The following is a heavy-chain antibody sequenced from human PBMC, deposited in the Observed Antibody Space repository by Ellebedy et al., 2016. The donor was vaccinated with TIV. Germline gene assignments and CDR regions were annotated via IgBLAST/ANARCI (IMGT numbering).Heavy chain of an antibody. CDR2: INWNSRNI. D-gene: IGHD6-13*01. Sequence: SLKISXAASGFKFEDYAMHWVRQAPGKGLEWVSGINWNSRNIGYADSVKGRFTISRDNARNSLYLQMNSLRDEDTAVYYCARAYSSSWYDDTPFNDYWGQGTLVTVSS. J-gene: IGHJ4*02. CDR1: GFKFEDYA. CDR3: ARAYSSSWYDDTPFNDY. V-gene: IGHV3-9*01.